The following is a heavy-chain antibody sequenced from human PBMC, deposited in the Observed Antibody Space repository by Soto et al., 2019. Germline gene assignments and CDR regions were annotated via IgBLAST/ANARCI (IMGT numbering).Heavy chain of an antibody. D-gene: IGHD5-12*01. CDR2: VRYDGRNK. J-gene: IGHJ4*02. CDR3: AREAAYRGSAFDY. Sequence: QVQLVESGGDVVQPGKSLRLSCTASGFTFSDSTIHWVRQAPGKGLEWVATVRYDGRNKYYADSVRGRFSISRDNSKNTLDMNTLRYEDTGLYYCAREAAYRGSAFDYWGQGTLVTVSS. V-gene: IGHV3-30*04. CDR1: GFTFSDST.